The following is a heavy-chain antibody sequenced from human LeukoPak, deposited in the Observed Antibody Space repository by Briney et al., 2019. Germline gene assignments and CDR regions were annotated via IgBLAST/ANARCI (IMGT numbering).Heavy chain of an antibody. D-gene: IGHD3-10*01. CDR2: MNPNSGNT. CDR1: GYTFTSYD. CDR3: ARGGYGSGSYYNAENWFDP. J-gene: IGHJ5*02. Sequence: GASVKVSCKASGYTFTSYDINWVRQATGQGLEWMGWMNPNSGNTGYAQKFQGRVTMTRNTSISTAYMELSSLRSGDTAVYYCARGGYGSGSYYNAENWFDPWGQGTLVTVSS. V-gene: IGHV1-8*01.